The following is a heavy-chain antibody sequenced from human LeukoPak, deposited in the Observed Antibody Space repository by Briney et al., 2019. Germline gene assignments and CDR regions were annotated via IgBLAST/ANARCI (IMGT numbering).Heavy chain of an antibody. Sequence: GGSLRLSCAASGFTFSYHAMNWVRHAPGKGLEWLAYIGVGGSTQYYGDSVKGRFTISRDNAKNSLYLQMNSLRAEDTAVYYCAKLGYDILTGSFDYWGQGTLVTVSS. CDR3: AKLGYDILTGSFDY. J-gene: IGHJ4*02. D-gene: IGHD3-9*01. CDR1: GFTFSYHA. CDR2: IGVGGSTQ. V-gene: IGHV3-48*01.